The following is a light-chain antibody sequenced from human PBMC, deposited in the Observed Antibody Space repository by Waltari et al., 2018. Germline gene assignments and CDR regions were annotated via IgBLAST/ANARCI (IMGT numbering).Light chain of an antibody. Sequence: SSELTQDPAVSVALGQTVRITCQGDRIGRYYGICYQQKPGQAPALVLYGKNNRPSGIPNRFSGSSSGDTASLTITGAQAEDEAAYYCNSRDSSGLVVFGGGTKLTVL. CDR1: RIGRYY. CDR3: NSRDSSGLVV. J-gene: IGLJ2*01. CDR2: GKN. V-gene: IGLV3-19*01.